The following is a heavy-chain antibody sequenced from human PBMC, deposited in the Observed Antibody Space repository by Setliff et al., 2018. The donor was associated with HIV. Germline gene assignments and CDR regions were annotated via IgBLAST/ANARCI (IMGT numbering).Heavy chain of an antibody. J-gene: IGHJ6*03. CDR2: IYYSGST. CDR1: GGSVSSTSNY. V-gene: IGHV4-39*07. CDR3: ARRRPPPSGFYSKYYMDV. D-gene: IGHD3-3*01. Sequence: SETLSLTCSVSGGSVSSTSNYWGWIRQPPGKGLEWIGSIYYSGSTYYNPSLKSRVTISVDTSKNQFSLKLSSVTAADTAVYYCARRRPPPSGFYSKYYMDVWGKGTTVTVSS.